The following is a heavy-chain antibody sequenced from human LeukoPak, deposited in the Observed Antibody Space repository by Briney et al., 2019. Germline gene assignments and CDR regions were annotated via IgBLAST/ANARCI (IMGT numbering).Heavy chain of an antibody. Sequence: SETLSLTCAVSGGSISSGGYSWRWIRQPPGKGLEWIGYIYHSGSTYHNPSLKSRVTLSVDRSKNQFSLKLSSVTAADTAVYYCARGPYCSSTSCYFNPWGQGTLVTVSS. CDR1: GGSISSGGYS. D-gene: IGHD2-2*01. V-gene: IGHV4-30-2*01. CDR2: IYHSGST. CDR3: ARGPYCSSTSCYFNP. J-gene: IGHJ5*02.